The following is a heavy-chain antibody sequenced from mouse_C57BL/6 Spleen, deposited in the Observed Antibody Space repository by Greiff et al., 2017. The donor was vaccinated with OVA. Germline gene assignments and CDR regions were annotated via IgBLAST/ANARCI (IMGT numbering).Heavy chain of an antibody. J-gene: IGHJ2*01. CDR2: INPNNGGT. V-gene: IGHV1-22*01. Sequence: EVQLQQSGPELVKPGASVKMSCKASGYTFTDYYMHWVKQSHGKSLEWIGNINPNNGGTSYNQKFKGKATLTVNKSSSTAYMELRSLTSEDSAVYCCAGDSYGFGYWGQGTTLTVSA. CDR1: GYTFTDYY. D-gene: IGHD3-3*01. CDR3: AGDSYGFGY.